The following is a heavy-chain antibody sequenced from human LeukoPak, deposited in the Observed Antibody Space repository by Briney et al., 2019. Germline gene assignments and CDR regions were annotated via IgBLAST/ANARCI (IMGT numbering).Heavy chain of an antibody. CDR3: AKPTIGYCSSTSCSDY. J-gene: IGHJ4*02. D-gene: IGHD2-2*01. V-gene: IGHV3-48*03. CDR2: ISSSGSTI. CDR1: GFTFSSYE. Sequence: GGFLRLSCAASGFTFSSYEMNWVRQAPGKGLEWVSYISSSGSTIYYADSVKGRFTISRDNSKNTLYLQMNSLRAEDTAVYYCAKPTIGYCSSTSCSDYWGQGTLVTVSS.